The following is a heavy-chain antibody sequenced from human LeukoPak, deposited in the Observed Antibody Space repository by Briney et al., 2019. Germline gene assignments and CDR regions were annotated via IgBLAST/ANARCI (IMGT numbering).Heavy chain of an antibody. CDR2: ISSSSGYT. Sequence: PGGSLRLSCAASGFTFNDYYMSWIRQAPGKGLEWISYISSSSGYTKYADSVKGRFTISRDNAKNSLYLQMASLRAEDTAVYYCARMGIAAVGAYYFDYWGQGTLVAVSS. CDR3: ARMGIAAVGAYYFDY. D-gene: IGHD6-13*01. J-gene: IGHJ4*02. CDR1: GFTFNDYY. V-gene: IGHV3-11*06.